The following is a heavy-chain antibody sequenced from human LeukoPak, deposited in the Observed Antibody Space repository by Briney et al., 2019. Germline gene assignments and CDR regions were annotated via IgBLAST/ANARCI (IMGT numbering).Heavy chain of an antibody. D-gene: IGHD7-27*01. J-gene: IGHJ6*02. CDR3: ARTGERDYYYGMDV. CDR1: GYSFTSYW. V-gene: IGHV5-10-1*01. Sequence: GESLKISCKGSGYSFTSYWISWGRQMPGKGLEGRGGIDPSDSYTNYSPSFQGHVTISADKSISTAYLQWSSLKASDTAMYYCARTGERDYYYGMDVWGQGTTVTVSS. CDR2: IDPSDSYT.